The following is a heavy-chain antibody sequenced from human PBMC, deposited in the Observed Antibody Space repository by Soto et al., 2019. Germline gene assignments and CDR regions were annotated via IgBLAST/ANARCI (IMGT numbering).Heavy chain of an antibody. CDR2: INHSGST. J-gene: IGHJ6*02. CDR3: ARDSVVPAAKRYYYYYYGMDV. D-gene: IGHD2-2*01. V-gene: IGHV4-34*01. CDR1: GGSFSGYY. Sequence: QVQLQQWGAGLLKPSETLSLTCAVYGGSFSGYYWSWIRQPPGKGLEWIGEINHSGSTNYNPSLKSRVTISVDTSKNQFSLKLSSVTAADTAVYYCARDSVVPAAKRYYYYYYGMDVWGQGTTDTVSS.